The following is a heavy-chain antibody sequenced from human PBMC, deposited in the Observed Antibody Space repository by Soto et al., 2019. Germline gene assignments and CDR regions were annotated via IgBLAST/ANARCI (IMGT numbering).Heavy chain of an antibody. CDR1: GGSISSSSFY. D-gene: IGHD2-2*01. CDR2: IYYSGSS. J-gene: IGHJ4*02. CDR3: ARHEYCTSTSCSKGFDH. V-gene: IGHV4-39*01. Sequence: SETLSLTCTVSGGSISSSSFYWGWIRHPPGKGLEWIGNIYYSGSSYYNPSLKNRVSISVDTSTNQFSLKVSSVTAADTAVYHCARHEYCTSTSCSKGFDHWGQGALVTVSS.